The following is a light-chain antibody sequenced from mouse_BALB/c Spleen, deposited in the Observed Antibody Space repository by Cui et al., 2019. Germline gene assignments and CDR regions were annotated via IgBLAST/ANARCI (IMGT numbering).Light chain of an antibody. CDR2: STS. J-gene: IGKJ4*01. CDR1: SSVSSSY. Sequence: QTVLTQSPAIMSASLGERVTMNCTDSSSVSSSYLHWYQQKPGSSPKLWIYSTSNLASGVPARFSGSGSGTSYSLTISSMEAEDAATYYCHQYHRSPFTFGSGTKLEIK. V-gene: IGKV4-74*01. CDR3: HQYHRSPFT.